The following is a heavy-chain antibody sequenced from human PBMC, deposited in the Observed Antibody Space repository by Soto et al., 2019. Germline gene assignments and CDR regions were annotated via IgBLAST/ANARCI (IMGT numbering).Heavy chain of an antibody. CDR3: TLGSWSAKTFDI. J-gene: IGHJ3*02. V-gene: IGHV1-69*02. CDR2: ILPMLDIT. D-gene: IGHD6-13*01. Sequence: QVQLVQSGAEVKKPGSSVKVSCKASGGTFSTYTIIWVRQAPGQGLEWMGRILPMLDITNSAQRFQGRVTITADKSTSTAYLELSSLRSEDTAVYYCTLGSWSAKTFDIWGRGTMVTVSS. CDR1: GGTFSTYT.